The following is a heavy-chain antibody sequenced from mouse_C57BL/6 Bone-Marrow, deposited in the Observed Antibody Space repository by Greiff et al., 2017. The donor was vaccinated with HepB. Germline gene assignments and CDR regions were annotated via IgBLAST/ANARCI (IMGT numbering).Heavy chain of an antibody. D-gene: IGHD1-1*01. Sequence: QVQLQQSGAELVKPGASVKLSCKASGYTFTSYWMHWVKQRPGRGLEWIGRIDPNSGGTKYNEKFKSKATLTVDKPSSTAYMQRSSLTSEDSAVYYCARWGAVVAKSYWYFDVWGTGTTVTVSS. J-gene: IGHJ1*03. V-gene: IGHV1-72*01. CDR1: GYTFTSYW. CDR3: ARWGAVVAKSYWYFDV. CDR2: IDPNSGGT.